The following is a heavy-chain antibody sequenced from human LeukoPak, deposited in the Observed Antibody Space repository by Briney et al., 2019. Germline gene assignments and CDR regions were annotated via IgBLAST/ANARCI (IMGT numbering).Heavy chain of an antibody. V-gene: IGHV4-39*01. CDR3: SSTVVDAFDI. CDR1: GGSIGSSSYY. Sequence: PSETLSLTCTVSGGSIGSSSYYWGWIRQPPGKGLEWIGSIYYSGSTYYNPSLKSRVTISVDTSKNQFSLKLSSVTAADTAVYYCSSTVVDAFDIWGQGTMVTVSS. J-gene: IGHJ3*02. CDR2: IYYSGST. D-gene: IGHD4-23*01.